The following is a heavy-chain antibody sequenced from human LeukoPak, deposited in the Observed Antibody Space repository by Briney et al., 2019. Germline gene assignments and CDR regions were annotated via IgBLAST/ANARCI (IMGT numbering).Heavy chain of an antibody. J-gene: IGHJ4*02. Sequence: GGSLRLSCAAPGFNFSTYGIHWVRQAPGKGLEWVAVIWNDGSKKFYADSVKGRFTISRDNYKSVVYLQMNTLRVDDTAVYYCAKDRNIVIIPAAIEGFDYWGLGTLVTVSS. V-gene: IGHV3-33*06. D-gene: IGHD2-2*01. CDR1: GFNFSTYG. CDR2: IWNDGSKK. CDR3: AKDRNIVIIPAAIEGFDY.